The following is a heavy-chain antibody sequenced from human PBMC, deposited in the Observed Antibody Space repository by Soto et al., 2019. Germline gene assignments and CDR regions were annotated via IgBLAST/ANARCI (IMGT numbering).Heavy chain of an antibody. CDR2: IYPGDSDT. V-gene: IGHV5-51*01. CDR1: GYSFTSYW. Sequence: PGESLKISCKGSGYSFTSYWIGWVRQMPGKGLEWMGIIYPGDSDTRYSPSFQGQVTISADKSISTAYLQWSSLKASDTAMYYCARTLQPPTYYYGMDVWGQGTTVTVSS. CDR3: ARTLQPPTYYYGMDV. D-gene: IGHD4-4*01. J-gene: IGHJ6*02.